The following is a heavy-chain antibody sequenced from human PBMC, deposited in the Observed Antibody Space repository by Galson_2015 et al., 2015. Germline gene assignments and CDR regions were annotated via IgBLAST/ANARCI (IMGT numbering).Heavy chain of an antibody. D-gene: IGHD2-15*01. CDR3: ARTEYCSGGSCYSFYMAV. J-gene: IGHJ6*03. CDR1: GGSLSGYW. Sequence: SETLSLTCGVHGGSLSGYWWTWIRLPPGKGLEWIGEINDSGSTNYNPSLKSRVTISVETSTNQSSLKLSSVTAADTAVYYCARTEYCSGGSCYSFYMAVWGKGTTVTVSS. V-gene: IGHV4-34*01. CDR2: INDSGST.